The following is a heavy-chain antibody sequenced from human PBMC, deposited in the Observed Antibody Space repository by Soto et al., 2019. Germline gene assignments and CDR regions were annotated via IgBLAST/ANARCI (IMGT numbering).Heavy chain of an antibody. D-gene: IGHD6-19*01. V-gene: IGHV1-3*01. Sequence: VASVKVSCKASGYTFTSYAMHWVRQAPGQRLEWMGWINAGNGNTKYSQKFQGRVTITRDTSASTAYMELSSLRSEDTAVYYCASLAVADRAFDIWGQGTMVTVSS. CDR2: INAGNGNT. CDR1: GYTFTSYA. CDR3: ASLAVADRAFDI. J-gene: IGHJ3*02.